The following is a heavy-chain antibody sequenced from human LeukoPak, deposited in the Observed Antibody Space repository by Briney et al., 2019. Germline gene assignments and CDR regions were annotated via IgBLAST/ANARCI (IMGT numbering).Heavy chain of an antibody. V-gene: IGHV4-4*07. CDR3: ARENSGSYREFDY. Sequence: SETLSLTCTVSGVSISSYYWSWIRQPAGKGLEWIGRIYTSGSTNYNASLKSRVSMSVDTSKNQFSLKLSSVTAADTAVFYCARENSGSYREFDYWGQGTLVTVSS. D-gene: IGHD1-26*01. CDR2: IYTSGST. J-gene: IGHJ4*02. CDR1: GVSISSYY.